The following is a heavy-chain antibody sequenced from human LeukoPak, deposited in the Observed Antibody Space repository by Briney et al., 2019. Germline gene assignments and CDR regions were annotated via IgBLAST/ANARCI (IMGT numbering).Heavy chain of an antibody. Sequence: SETLSLTCAVYGGSFSGYYWSWIRQPPGKGLKWIGEINHSGSTNYNPSLKSRVTISVDTSKNQFSLKLSSVTAADTAVYYCARAPGDVVVPAAMFDYWGQGTLVTVSS. CDR1: GGSFSGYY. CDR3: ARAPGDVVVPAAMFDY. J-gene: IGHJ4*02. CDR2: INHSGST. D-gene: IGHD2-2*01. V-gene: IGHV4-34*01.